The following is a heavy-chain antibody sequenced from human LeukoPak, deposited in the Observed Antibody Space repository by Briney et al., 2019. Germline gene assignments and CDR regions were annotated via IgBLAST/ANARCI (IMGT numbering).Heavy chain of an antibody. D-gene: IGHD6-13*01. Sequence: PSETLSLTCAVYGGSFSGYYGSWSRQPPGKGLGWRGEMNHSGSTNYNPSLKSRVTISVDTSKTQFSLKLSSVTAADTAVYYCARFVGWLSSSYHCYFDYWGQGTLVTVSS. V-gene: IGHV4-34*01. CDR3: ARFVGWLSSSYHCYFDY. CDR1: GGSFSGYY. CDR2: MNHSGST. J-gene: IGHJ4*02.